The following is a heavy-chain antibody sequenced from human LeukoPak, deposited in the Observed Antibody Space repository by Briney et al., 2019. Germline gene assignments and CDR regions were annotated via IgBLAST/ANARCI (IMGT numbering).Heavy chain of an antibody. CDR2: INTDGSRT. CDR3: AAERELLNCFDY. V-gene: IGHV3-74*01. J-gene: IGHJ4*02. CDR1: GFTFSTYW. D-gene: IGHD1-26*01. Sequence: PGGSLRLSCAASGFTFSTYWMHWVRQAPGKGLVWVSRINTDGSRTDSVEGRFTISRDNAKNSLYLQMNSLRAEDTAVYYCAAERELLNCFDYWGQGTLVTVSS.